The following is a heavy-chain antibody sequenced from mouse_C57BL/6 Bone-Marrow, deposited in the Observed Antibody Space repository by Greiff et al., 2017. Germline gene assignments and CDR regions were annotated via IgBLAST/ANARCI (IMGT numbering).Heavy chain of an antibody. CDR1: GYAFTNYL. D-gene: IGHD1-1*01. J-gene: IGHJ3*01. V-gene: IGHV1-54*01. CDR2: INPGSGGT. CDR3: AIGDYYGSSY. Sequence: VKVVESGAELVRPGTSVKVSCKASGYAFTNYLIEWVKQRPGQGLEWIGVINPGSGGTNYNEKFKGKATLTADKSSSTAYMQLSSLTSEDSAVYFCAIGDYYGSSYWGQGTLVTVSA.